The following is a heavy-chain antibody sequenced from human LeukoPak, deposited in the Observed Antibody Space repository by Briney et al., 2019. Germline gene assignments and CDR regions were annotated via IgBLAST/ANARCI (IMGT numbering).Heavy chain of an antibody. J-gene: IGHJ4*02. V-gene: IGHV4-59*01. D-gene: IGHD1-26*01. Sequence: SETLSLTCTVSGGSISSYYWSWIRQPPGKGLEWIGYIYYSGSTNYNPSLTSRVTISVDTSKNQFSLNLNSVTAADTAVYYCARGGSYSGVVDYWGQGTLVIVSS. CDR3: ARGGSYSGVVDY. CDR1: GGSISSYY. CDR2: IYYSGST.